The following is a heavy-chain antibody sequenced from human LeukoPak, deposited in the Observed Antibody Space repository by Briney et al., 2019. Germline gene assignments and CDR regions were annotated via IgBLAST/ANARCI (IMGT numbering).Heavy chain of an antibody. V-gene: IGHV3-33*01. Sequence: GGSLRLSCAASGFTFSSYGMHWVRQAPGKGLEWVTVIWYDGSDKYYADSVKGRFTISRDNSKNTLYLQMNSLRAEDTAVYYCATDQGIYWGQGILVTVSS. CDR1: GFTFSSYG. J-gene: IGHJ4*02. CDR3: ATDQGIY. CDR2: IWYDGSDK.